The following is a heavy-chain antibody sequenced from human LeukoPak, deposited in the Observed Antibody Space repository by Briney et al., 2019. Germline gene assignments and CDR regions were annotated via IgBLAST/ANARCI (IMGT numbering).Heavy chain of an antibody. V-gene: IGHV1-69*13. CDR2: IIPIFGTA. J-gene: IGHJ1*01. CDR1: GGTFSSYA. CDR3: ARSIAAAGRGGTEYFQH. D-gene: IGHD6-13*01. Sequence: SVKVSCKASGGTFSSYAISWVRQAPGQGLERMGGIIPIFGTANYAQKFQGRVTITADESTSTAYMELSSLRSEDTAVYYCARSIAAAGRGGTEYFQHWGQGTLVTVSS.